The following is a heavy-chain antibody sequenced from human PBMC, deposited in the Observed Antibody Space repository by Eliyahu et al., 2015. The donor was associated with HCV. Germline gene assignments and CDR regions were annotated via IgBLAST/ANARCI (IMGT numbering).Heavy chain of an antibody. Sequence: QITLKESGPTLVKPTQTLTLTCTFSGFSLSTSGVGVGWIRQPPGKALEWLALIYWNDDKRYSPSLKSRLTITKDTSKNQVVLTMTNMDPVDTATYYCAHQWLVHHSLPGDAFDIWGQGTMVTVSS. CDR3: AHQWLVHHSLPGDAFDI. D-gene: IGHD6-19*01. CDR2: IYWNDDK. J-gene: IGHJ3*02. CDR1: GFSLSTSGVG. V-gene: IGHV2-5*01.